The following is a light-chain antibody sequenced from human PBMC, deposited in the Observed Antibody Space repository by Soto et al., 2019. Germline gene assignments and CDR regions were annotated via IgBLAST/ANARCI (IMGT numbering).Light chain of an antibody. V-gene: IGKV3-20*01. J-gene: IGKJ1*01. Sequence: EIVLTQSPGTLSLSPGERATLSCRASQNVGSRYLAWYQQKPGQAPRLLIYGTSNRATGIPDRFSGSGSGTDFSLTISSLEPGDLAVYYCQQYGSSPLTFGQGTKVDIK. CDR1: QNVGSRY. CDR3: QQYGSSPLT. CDR2: GTS.